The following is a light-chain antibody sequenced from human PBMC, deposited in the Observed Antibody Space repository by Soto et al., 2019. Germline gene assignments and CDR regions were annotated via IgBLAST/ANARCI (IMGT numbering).Light chain of an antibody. V-gene: IGKV4-1*01. CDR1: QSVLSTSNNKNY. J-gene: IGKJ4*01. CDR3: QQHFTAPLT. CDR2: WAS. Sequence: EIVMTQSQDSLAVSLGERATINCKSSQSVLSTSNNKNYLSWHQQKPGQPPRLLIYWASTRESGVPDRFSGSGSGTDFTLTIISLQAEDVAIYYCQQHFTAPLTFGGGTK.